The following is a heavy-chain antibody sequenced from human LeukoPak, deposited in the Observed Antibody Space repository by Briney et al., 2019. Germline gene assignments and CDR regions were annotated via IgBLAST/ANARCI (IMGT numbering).Heavy chain of an antibody. CDR2: ISSSSSYI. Sequence: AGGSLRLSCAASRFTFSSYNMNWVRQAPGKGLEWVSSISSSSSYIYYADSVKGRFTISRDNAKNSLYLQMNSLRAEDTAVYYCARDRGVTTRGDYWGQGTLVTVSS. D-gene: IGHD4-17*01. V-gene: IGHV3-21*04. CDR3: ARDRGVTTRGDY. J-gene: IGHJ4*02. CDR1: RFTFSSYN.